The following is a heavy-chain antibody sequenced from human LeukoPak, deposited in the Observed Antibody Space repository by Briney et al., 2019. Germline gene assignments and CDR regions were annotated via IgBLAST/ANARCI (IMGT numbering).Heavy chain of an antibody. J-gene: IGHJ4*02. D-gene: IGHD3-9*01. Sequence: PGGSLRLSCAASGFTFSSYGMHWVRQAPGKGLEWVAVISYDGSNKYYADSVKGRFTISRDNSKNTLYLQMNSLRAEGTAVYYCAKPGGGRYFDWLAPFDYWGQGTLVTVSS. CDR1: GFTFSSYG. V-gene: IGHV3-30*18. CDR3: AKPGGGRYFDWLAPFDY. CDR2: ISYDGSNK.